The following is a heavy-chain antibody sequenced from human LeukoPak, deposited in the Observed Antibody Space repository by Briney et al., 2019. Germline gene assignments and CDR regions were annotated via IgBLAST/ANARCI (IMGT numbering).Heavy chain of an antibody. CDR3: AAYYYDSSGYYSRLYGMDV. J-gene: IGHJ6*02. V-gene: IGHV1-8*01. CDR2: MNPNSGNT. CDR1: GYTFTSYD. Sequence: ASVTVSCKASGYTFTSYDINWVRQAPGQGLEWMGWMNPNSGNTGYAQKFQGRVTMTRNTSISTAYMELSSLRSEDTAVYYCAAYYYDSSGYYSRLYGMDVWGQGTTVTVSS. D-gene: IGHD3-22*01.